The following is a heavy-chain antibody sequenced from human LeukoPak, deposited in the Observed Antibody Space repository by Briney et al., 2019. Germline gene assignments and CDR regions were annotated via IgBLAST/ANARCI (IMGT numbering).Heavy chain of an antibody. CDR2: ISYDGSNK. CDR3: ARETYCSSTSRYLDYYYGMDV. J-gene: IGHJ6*04. D-gene: IGHD2-2*01. V-gene: IGHV3-30*04. CDR1: GFTFSSYA. Sequence: GRSLRLSCAASGFTFSSYAMHWVRQAPGKGLEWVAVISYDGSNKYYADSVKGRFTISRDNSKNTLYLQMNSLRAEDTAVYYCARETYCSSTSRYLDYYYGMDVWGKGTTVTVSS.